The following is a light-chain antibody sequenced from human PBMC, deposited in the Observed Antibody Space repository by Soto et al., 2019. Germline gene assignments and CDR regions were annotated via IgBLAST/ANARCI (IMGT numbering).Light chain of an antibody. V-gene: IGLV2-14*01. J-gene: IGLJ1*01. Sequence: QSVLTQPASVSGSPGQSITISCTGTSSEVGGYNYVAWYQQHPGKVPRLMIYEVSNRPSGVSNRFSGSKSGSTASLTISGLQAEDEADYSCISYTRSSTSYVFGTGTKVTVL. CDR2: EVS. CDR1: SSEVGGYNY. CDR3: ISYTRSSTSYV.